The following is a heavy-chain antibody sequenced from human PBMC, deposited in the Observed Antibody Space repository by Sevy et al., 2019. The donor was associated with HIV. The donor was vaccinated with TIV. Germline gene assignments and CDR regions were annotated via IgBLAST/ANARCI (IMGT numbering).Heavy chain of an antibody. Sequence: GGSLRLSCAASGFTFSSYWMTWVRQAPGKGLEWVANIKQDGSEKYYVDSAKGRFTISRDNAKNSLYLQMNSLRAEDTAVYYCAREGSGSLWYYFDYWGQGTLVTVSS. D-gene: IGHD3-22*01. CDR3: AREGSGSLWYYFDY. CDR1: GFTFSSYW. V-gene: IGHV3-7*01. CDR2: IKQDGSEK. J-gene: IGHJ4*02.